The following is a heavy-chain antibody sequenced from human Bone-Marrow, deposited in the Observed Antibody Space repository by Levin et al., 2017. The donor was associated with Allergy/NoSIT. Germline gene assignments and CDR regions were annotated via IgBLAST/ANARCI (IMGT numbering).Heavy chain of an antibody. Sequence: SGGSLRLSCAASGFTFSSYEMNWVRQAPGKGLEWISYISSSGSTKYYADSVKGRFTISSKNSLDLQMNSLRAEDTAIYYCARDKSSDGVTPDWYFDLWGRGTLVTVSS. V-gene: IGHV3-48*03. CDR1: GFTFSSYE. D-gene: IGHD2-21*02. J-gene: IGHJ2*01. CDR2: ISSSGSTK. CDR3: ARDKSSDGVTPDWYFDL.